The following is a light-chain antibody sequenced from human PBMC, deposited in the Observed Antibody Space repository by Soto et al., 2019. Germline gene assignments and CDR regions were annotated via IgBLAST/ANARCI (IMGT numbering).Light chain of an antibody. Sequence: EIVLTQSPGTLSLSPGERATLSCRASQSISSRYLAWYQQKPGQAPRLLIYGASSRATGIPDRFSGSGSGTDFTLTVSRLETEDFAVYYCQQYGRSPQWTFGQGTKVEIK. V-gene: IGKV3-20*01. J-gene: IGKJ1*01. CDR3: QQYGRSPQWT. CDR2: GAS. CDR1: QSISSRY.